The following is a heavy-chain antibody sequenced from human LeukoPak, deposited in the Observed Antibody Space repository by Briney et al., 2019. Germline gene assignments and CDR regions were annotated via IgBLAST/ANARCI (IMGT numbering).Heavy chain of an antibody. D-gene: IGHD2-21*02. CDR3: ATFRLTWFDP. Sequence: GGSLRLSCAASGFTFSSFSRYEINWVRQAPGKGLEWLAYISGSGSGSIIYYADSVNGRFTISRDNAKNSLYLQMNSLRAEDTAIYYCATFRLTWFDPWGQGTLVTVSS. J-gene: IGHJ5*02. V-gene: IGHV3-48*03. CDR2: ISGSGSGSII. CDR1: GFTFSS.